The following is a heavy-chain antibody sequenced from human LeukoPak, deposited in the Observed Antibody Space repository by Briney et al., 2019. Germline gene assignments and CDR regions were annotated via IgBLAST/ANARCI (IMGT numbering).Heavy chain of an antibody. J-gene: IGHJ4*02. Sequence: GRSLRLSCAASGFTFSSYGMHWVRQAPGKGLEWVAVISYDGSNKYYADSVKGRFTISRDNSKNTLYLQMNSLRAEDTTVYYCAKQRPYGDSSGYGYFDYWGQGTLVTVSS. CDR3: AKQRPYGDSSGYGYFDY. CDR2: ISYDGSNK. D-gene: IGHD3-22*01. V-gene: IGHV3-30*18. CDR1: GFTFSSYG.